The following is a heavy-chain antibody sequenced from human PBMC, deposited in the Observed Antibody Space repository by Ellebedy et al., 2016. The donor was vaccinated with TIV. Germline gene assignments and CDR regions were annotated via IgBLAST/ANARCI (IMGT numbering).Heavy chain of an antibody. J-gene: IGHJ4*02. Sequence: SETLSLTXNVSGGSISSGDYYWSWLRQPPGKGLEWIGEILHTGSTNYNPSLRSRITISVDNSKNQFSLKLSSVTAADTAVYYCASHMHYHDSGGYFSFDYWGQGILVTVSS. CDR3: ASHMHYHDSGGYFSFDY. CDR1: GGSISSGDYY. CDR2: ILHTGST. D-gene: IGHD3-22*01. V-gene: IGHV4-39*07.